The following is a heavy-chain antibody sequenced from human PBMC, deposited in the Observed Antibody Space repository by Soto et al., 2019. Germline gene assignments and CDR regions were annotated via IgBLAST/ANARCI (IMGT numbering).Heavy chain of an antibody. CDR2: ISYDGSNK. CDR3: ARFNSRGSSWYDDYYYGMDV. V-gene: IGHV3-30-3*01. J-gene: IGHJ6*02. Sequence: GGSLRLSCAASGFTFSSYAMHWVRQAPGKGLEWVAVISYDGSNKYYADSVKGRFTISRDNSKNTLYLQMNSLRAEDTAVYYCARFNSRGSSWYDDYYYGMDVWGQGTTVTVSS. D-gene: IGHD6-13*01. CDR1: GFTFSSYA.